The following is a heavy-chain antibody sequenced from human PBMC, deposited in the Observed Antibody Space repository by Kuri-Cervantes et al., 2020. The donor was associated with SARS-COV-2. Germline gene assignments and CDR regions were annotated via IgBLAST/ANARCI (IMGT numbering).Heavy chain of an antibody. V-gene: IGHV4-4*02. CDR1: GGSISSSNW. D-gene: IGHD4-17*01. Sequence: SETLSLTCAVSGGSISSSNWWSWVRQPPGKGLEWIGEIYHSGSTNYNPSLKSRVTISVDKSKIQFSLKLSSVTAADTAVYYCARATSTVIRYYFDYWGQGTLVTVSS. CDR2: IYHSGST. J-gene: IGHJ4*02. CDR3: ARATSTVIRYYFDY.